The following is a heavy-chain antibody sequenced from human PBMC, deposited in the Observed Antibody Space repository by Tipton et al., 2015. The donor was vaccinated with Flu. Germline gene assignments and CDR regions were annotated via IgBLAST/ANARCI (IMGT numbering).Heavy chain of an antibody. D-gene: IGHD3-10*01. J-gene: IGHJ6*02. CDR3: ARAGESGSGIYYYHGMDV. Sequence: TLSLTCSVSGGSISSGDYCWSWIRQHPGKGLEWIGNIYYSGSIDYNPSPKSRVTISVDTSKNQFSLKLSSVTAADTAVYYCARAGESGSGIYYYHGMDVWGQGTTVTVSS. V-gene: IGHV4-31*03. CDR2: IYYSGSI. CDR1: GGSISSGDYC.